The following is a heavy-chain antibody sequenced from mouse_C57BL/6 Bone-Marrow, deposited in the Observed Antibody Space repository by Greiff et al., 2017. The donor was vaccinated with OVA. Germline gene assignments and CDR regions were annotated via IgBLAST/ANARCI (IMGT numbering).Heavy chain of an antibody. J-gene: IGHJ3*01. CDR1: GYTFTSYW. V-gene: IGHV1-55*01. D-gene: IGHD2-4*01. Sequence: VQLQQPGAELVKPGASVKMSCKASGYTFTSYWITWVKQRPGQGLEWIGDIYPGSGSTNYNEKFKSKATLTVDTSSSTAYMQLSSLTSEDSAVYYCARGMDYDRAWFAYWGQGTLVTVSA. CDR3: ARGMDYDRAWFAY. CDR2: IYPGSGST.